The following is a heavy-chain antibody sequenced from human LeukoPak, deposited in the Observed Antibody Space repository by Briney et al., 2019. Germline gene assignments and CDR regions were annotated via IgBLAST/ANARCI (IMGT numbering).Heavy chain of an antibody. Sequence: PGGSLRLSCAASGFSFSNSGVHWVRQAPGKGLEWVSSISRSGESTFYADSVRGRFTISRDNSKNTVSLQMESLRAEDTALYYCAKDYAVGSIDYWGQGTLVTVSS. D-gene: IGHD3-16*01. J-gene: IGHJ4*02. CDR1: GFSFSNSG. V-gene: IGHV3-23*01. CDR3: AKDYAVGSIDY. CDR2: ISRSGEST.